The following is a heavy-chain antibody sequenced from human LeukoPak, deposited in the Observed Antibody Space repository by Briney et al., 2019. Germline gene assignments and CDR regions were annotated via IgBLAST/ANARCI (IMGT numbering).Heavy chain of an antibody. D-gene: IGHD6-19*01. CDR3: ARLGGNRQWLVRNYYYYMDV. Sequence: SETLSLTCAVYGGSFSGYYWSWIRQPPGKGLEWIGEINHSGSTNYNPSLKSRVTISVDTSKNQFSLKLSSVTAADTPVYYCARLGGNRQWLVRNYYYYMDVWGKGTTVTISS. J-gene: IGHJ6*03. CDR1: GGSFSGYY. CDR2: INHSGST. V-gene: IGHV4-34*01.